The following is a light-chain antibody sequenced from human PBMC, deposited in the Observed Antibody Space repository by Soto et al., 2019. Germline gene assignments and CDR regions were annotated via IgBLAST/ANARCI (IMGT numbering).Light chain of an antibody. CDR2: GAS. Sequence: EIVMTPSPATLSVSPVERATLSCMASQSVSSNLAWYQQKPGQAPRLLIYGASTRATGIPARFSGSGSGTEFTLTISSLQSEDFAVYYCQQYNNWPPWTFGQGTKV. J-gene: IGKJ1*01. CDR3: QQYNNWPPWT. CDR1: QSVSSN. V-gene: IGKV3-15*01.